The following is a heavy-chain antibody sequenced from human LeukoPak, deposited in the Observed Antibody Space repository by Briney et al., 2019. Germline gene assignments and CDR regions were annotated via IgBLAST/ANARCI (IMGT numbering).Heavy chain of an antibody. Sequence: GGSLRLSCAASGFTFSNYWMSWVRQAPGKGLEWVANIKQDGSDKYYVDSVKGRFTISRDNPKNALYLQMNSLRAEDTAIYYCAKNGDRGAYCTGGTCYPYFYYYMDVWGKGTTVTI. CDR3: AKNGDRGAYCTGGTCYPYFYYYMDV. CDR2: IKQDGSDK. V-gene: IGHV3-7*03. CDR1: GFTFSNYW. J-gene: IGHJ6*03. D-gene: IGHD2-15*01.